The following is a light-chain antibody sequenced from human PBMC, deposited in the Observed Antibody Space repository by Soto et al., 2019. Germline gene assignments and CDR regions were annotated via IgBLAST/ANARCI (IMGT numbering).Light chain of an antibody. CDR3: QSYDRSSLYV. J-gene: IGLJ1*01. CDR2: GDN. CDR1: SSSVASNF. V-gene: IGLV6-57*02. Sequence: FMLTQPHSVSESPGKTVTISCTGSSSSVASNFVHWYQRRPGSAPTIVIYGDNQRPSGVPDRFSGSIDSSSNSASLTISGLKTEDEADYFCQSYDRSSLYVFGTGTKVTVL.